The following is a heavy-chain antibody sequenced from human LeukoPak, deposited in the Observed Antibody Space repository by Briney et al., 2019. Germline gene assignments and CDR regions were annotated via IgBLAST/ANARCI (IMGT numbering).Heavy chain of an antibody. V-gene: IGHV1-69*04. Sequence: SVKVSCKASGGTFSSYAISWVRQAPGQGLEWMGRIIPILGIANYAQKFQGRVTITADKSTGTAYMELSSLRSEDTAVYYCARYCTNGVCRRGDYWGQGTLVTVSS. CDR2: IIPILGIA. CDR3: ARYCTNGVCRRGDY. J-gene: IGHJ4*02. CDR1: GGTFSSYA. D-gene: IGHD2-8*01.